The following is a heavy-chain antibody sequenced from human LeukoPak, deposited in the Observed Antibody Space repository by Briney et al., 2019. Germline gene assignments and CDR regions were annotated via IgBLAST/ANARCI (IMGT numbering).Heavy chain of an antibody. J-gene: IGHJ6*03. CDR1: GFTVSSNY. D-gene: IGHD6-6*01. CDR2: LYSGGST. Sequence: PGGSLRLSCAASGFTVSSNYMSWVRQAPGKGLEWVSVLYSGGSTYYADSVKGRFSSSRDNAKNSLYLQMNSLRAEDTAVYYCARGATNAIAAQDYMDVWGKGTTVTVSS. CDR3: ARGATNAIAAQDYMDV. V-gene: IGHV3-66*01.